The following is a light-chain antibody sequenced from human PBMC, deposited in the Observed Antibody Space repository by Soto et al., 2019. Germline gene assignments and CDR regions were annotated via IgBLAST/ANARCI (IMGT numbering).Light chain of an antibody. Sequence: EIVLTQSPGTLSLSPGERATLSCRASQSVSSNYLAWYQQKPGQAPRLLIHGASSRATGIPDRFSGSGSGTDFTLTISELEPEDSAVFYCQQYGVSPLTFGGGTKVEIK. CDR2: GAS. V-gene: IGKV3-20*01. J-gene: IGKJ4*01. CDR1: QSVSSNY. CDR3: QQYGVSPLT.